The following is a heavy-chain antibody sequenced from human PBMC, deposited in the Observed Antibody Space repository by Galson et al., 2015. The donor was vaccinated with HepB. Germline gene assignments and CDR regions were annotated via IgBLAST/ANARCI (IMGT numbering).Heavy chain of an antibody. V-gene: IGHV4-38-2*02. D-gene: IGHD5-24*01. CDR3: AREGRGYGFAY. Sequence: TLSLTCDVYGYSISSGFYWGWIRQPPGKGLEWIGTGHHSGSNYYNPSLRSRVTISVDTSKNQFSLKLSSVTAADTAVYYCAREGRGYGFAYWGQGVLVTVSS. J-gene: IGHJ4*02. CDR2: GHHSGSN. CDR1: GYSISSGFY.